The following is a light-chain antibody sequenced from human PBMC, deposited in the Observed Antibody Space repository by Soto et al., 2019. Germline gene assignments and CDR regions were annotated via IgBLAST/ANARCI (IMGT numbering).Light chain of an antibody. J-gene: IGKJ4*02. CDR3: QQHGTCPLT. CDR2: DAS. V-gene: IGKV3-11*01. Sequence: PGVRPTLSCRASPSVCRSLAWYQQTPGQAPRLLIYDASNRATGIPATFSGSGSGTDFTLTNGSLAHEDFAGYYCQQHGTCPLTFGGGTNVVIK. CDR1: PSVCRS.